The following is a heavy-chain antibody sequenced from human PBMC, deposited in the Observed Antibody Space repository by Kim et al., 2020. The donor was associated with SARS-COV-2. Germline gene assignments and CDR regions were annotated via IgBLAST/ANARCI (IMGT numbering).Heavy chain of an antibody. Sequence: GGSLRLSCAASGFTFSSYWMSWVRQAPGKGLEWVANIKQDGSEKYYVDSVKGRFTISRDNAKNSLYLQMNSLRAEDTAVYYCARVGGIYYYDSSGYRFDYWGQGTLVTVSS. CDR1: GFTFSSYW. D-gene: IGHD3-22*01. J-gene: IGHJ4*02. CDR2: IKQDGSEK. V-gene: IGHV3-7*01. CDR3: ARVGGIYYYDSSGYRFDY.